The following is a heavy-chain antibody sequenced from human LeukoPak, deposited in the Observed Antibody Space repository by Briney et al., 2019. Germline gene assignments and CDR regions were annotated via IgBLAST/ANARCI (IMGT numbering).Heavy chain of an antibody. V-gene: IGHV1-18*01. CDR3: ARESAAAGPTLQDYYYGMDV. J-gene: IGHJ6*02. CDR1: GYTFTSYG. CDR2: ISAYNGNT. Sequence: GASVKVSCKASGYTFTSYGISWVRQAPGQGLEWMGWISAYNGNTNYAQKLQGRVTMTTDTSTSTAYMELRSLRSDDTAVYYCARESAAAGPTLQDYYYGMDVRGQGTTVTVSS. D-gene: IGHD6-13*01.